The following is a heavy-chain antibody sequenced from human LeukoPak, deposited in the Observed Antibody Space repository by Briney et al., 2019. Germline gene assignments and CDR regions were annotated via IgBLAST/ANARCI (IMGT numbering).Heavy chain of an antibody. CDR3: ARGTIAADDYYYMDV. D-gene: IGHD6-13*01. V-gene: IGHV4-39*01. J-gene: IGHJ6*03. CDR2: IYSSGST. CDR1: GVSISSSSYY. Sequence: PSETLSLTCNVSGVSISSSSYYWGWIRQPPGKGLEWIGSIYSSGSTYYNSSLKSRVTISIGTSKNQFSLKLTSVTAADTAVYYCARGTIAADDYYYMDVWGKGTTVTISS.